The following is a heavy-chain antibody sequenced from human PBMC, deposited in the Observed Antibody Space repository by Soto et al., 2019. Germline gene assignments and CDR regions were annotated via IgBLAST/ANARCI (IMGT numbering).Heavy chain of an antibody. J-gene: IGHJ5*02. CDR3: ARHITIFGVVIP. D-gene: IGHD3-3*01. V-gene: IGHV4-39*01. CDR2: IYYSGST. CDR1: GGSISSSSYY. Sequence: SETLSLTCTVSGGSISSSSYYWGWIRQPPGKGLEWIGSIYYSGSTYYNPSLKSRVTISVDTSKNQFSLKLSSVTAADTAVYYCARHITIFGVVIPWGQGTLVTVSS.